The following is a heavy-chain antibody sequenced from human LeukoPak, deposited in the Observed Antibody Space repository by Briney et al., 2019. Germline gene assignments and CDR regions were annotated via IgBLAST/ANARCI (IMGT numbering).Heavy chain of an antibody. CDR2: LSGSGITT. V-gene: IGHV3-23*01. CDR3: AKGIYSSGWSYFDY. D-gene: IGHD6-19*01. CDR1: GFSMSVYW. Sequence: GGSLRLSCEASGFSMSVYWMSWVRQAPGEGLEWVSTLSGSGITTYYADSVKGRFTISRDNSKNTLYLQMNSLRAEDTAVYYCAKGIYSSGWSYFDYWGHGTLVTVSS. J-gene: IGHJ4*01.